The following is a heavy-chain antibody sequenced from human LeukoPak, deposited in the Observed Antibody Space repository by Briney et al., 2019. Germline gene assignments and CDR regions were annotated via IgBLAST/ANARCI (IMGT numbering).Heavy chain of an antibody. V-gene: IGHV4-4*07. CDR3: ASTVLWFGESNWFDP. D-gene: IGHD3-10*01. Sequence: PSETLSLTCTVSGGSISSYYWSWIRQPAGKGLEWIGRIYTSGSTNYNPSLKSQVTMSVDTSKNQFSLKLSSVTAADTAVYYCASTVLWFGESNWFDPWGQGTLVTVSS. J-gene: IGHJ5*02. CDR1: GGSISSYY. CDR2: IYTSGST.